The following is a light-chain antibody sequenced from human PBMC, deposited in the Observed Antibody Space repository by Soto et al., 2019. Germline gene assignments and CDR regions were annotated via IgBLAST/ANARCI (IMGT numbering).Light chain of an antibody. CDR1: QSVSGRY. J-gene: IGKJ1*01. Sequence: EIVLTQSPGTLSLSPGEEATLSCRASQSVSGRYLAWYQQKPGQAPRLLIYGASSRATGIPDRFSGSGSGTDFTLSISRLEPEDFAMYYCQQYAGSPRTFGQGTKVDIK. CDR3: QQYAGSPRT. CDR2: GAS. V-gene: IGKV3-20*01.